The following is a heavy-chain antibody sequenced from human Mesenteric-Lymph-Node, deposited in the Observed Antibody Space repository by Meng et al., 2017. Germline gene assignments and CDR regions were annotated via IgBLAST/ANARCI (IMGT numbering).Heavy chain of an antibody. Sequence: VQMATYGTEVKKPGASVKVSCKVSGYTLTELSMHWVRQAPGKGLEWMGGFDPEDGETIYAQKFQGRIIMTEDTSTDTAYMELSSLRSDDTAVYYCAIFTNMIRDPFDYWGPGTLVTVSS. J-gene: IGHJ4*02. CDR2: FDPEDGET. V-gene: IGHV1-24*01. D-gene: IGHD3-10*01. CDR1: GYTLTELS. CDR3: AIFTNMIRDPFDY.